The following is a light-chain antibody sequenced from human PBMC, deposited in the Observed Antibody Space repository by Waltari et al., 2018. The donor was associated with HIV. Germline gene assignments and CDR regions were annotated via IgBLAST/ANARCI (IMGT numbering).Light chain of an antibody. V-gene: IGKV3-20*01. Sequence: EIVLTQSPGTLSLSSGERVTLSCRASQSVAGNHLALYQQRTGQAPRLLIYDTYRRATGIPDRFSGSGSGTDFTLTIGSLEPEDFAVYYCQQYGTSVTFGQGTRLEIK. CDR1: QSVAGNH. CDR3: QQYGTSVT. J-gene: IGKJ5*01. CDR2: DTY.